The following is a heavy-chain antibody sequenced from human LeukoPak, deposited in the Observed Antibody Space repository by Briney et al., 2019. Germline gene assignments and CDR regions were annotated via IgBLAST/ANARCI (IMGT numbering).Heavy chain of an antibody. J-gene: IGHJ4*02. Sequence: PSETLSLTCSISDGSISSYYWNWIRQSPGKGLEWIGHTHYSGSTHYNPSLQSRVSISIDTSKNHFSLKLRSVTAVDTAVYYCARWGHFDTSGYFVVDYWGQETLVTVSS. D-gene: IGHD3-22*01. V-gene: IGHV4-59*01. CDR1: DGSISSYY. CDR2: THYSGST. CDR3: ARWGHFDTSGYFVVDY.